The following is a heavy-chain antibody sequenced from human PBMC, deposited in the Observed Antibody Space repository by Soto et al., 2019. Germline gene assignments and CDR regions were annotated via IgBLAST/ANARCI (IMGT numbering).Heavy chain of an antibody. Sequence: GGSLRLSCAGSGFSLRSYSMNWVRQVPGKGLEWVSSISSSSSYINYADSMKGRFTISRDNAKNSLYLQMNSLRAEDKAVYYCAGVGTYYGSGSPYYSDYWGQGTLVTVSS. J-gene: IGHJ4*02. CDR3: AGVGTYYGSGSPYYSDY. CDR2: ISSSSSYI. V-gene: IGHV3-21*01. CDR1: GFSLRSYS. D-gene: IGHD3-10*01.